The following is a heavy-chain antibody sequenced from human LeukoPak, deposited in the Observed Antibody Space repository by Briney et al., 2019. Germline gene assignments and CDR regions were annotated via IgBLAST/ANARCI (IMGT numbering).Heavy chain of an antibody. Sequence: GGSLRLSCAASGFTFSNYWVHWVRQAPGKGLVWVSRINPDGSTINCADSVKGRFPISRDNAKNTLYLQMNSLRAEDTAVYYCARGTIAAAGYYYFDYWGQGTQVTVSS. CDR1: GFTFSNYW. CDR2: INPDGSTI. V-gene: IGHV3-74*01. J-gene: IGHJ4*02. D-gene: IGHD6-13*01. CDR3: ARGTIAAAGYYYFDY.